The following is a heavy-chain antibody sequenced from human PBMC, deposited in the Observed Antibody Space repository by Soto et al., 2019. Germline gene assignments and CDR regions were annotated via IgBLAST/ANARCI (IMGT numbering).Heavy chain of an antibody. Sequence: SVKVSCKASGGTFISYAIIWVRQAPGQGLEWMGGIIPIFGTANYAQMFQGRVTITADKSTSTAYMELSSLRSEDTAVYYCALDLSWFDPWGQGTLVTVSS. J-gene: IGHJ5*02. CDR2: IIPIFGTA. V-gene: IGHV1-69*06. CDR1: GGTFISYA. CDR3: ALDLSWFDP.